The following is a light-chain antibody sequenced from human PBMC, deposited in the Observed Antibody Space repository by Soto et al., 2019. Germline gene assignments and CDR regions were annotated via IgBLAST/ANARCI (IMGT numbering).Light chain of an antibody. Sequence: QSALTQPASVSGSPGQSITISCTGTSSDVGGYNYVSWYQQHPGKAPKLMIYDVSNRPTGVSNRFSGSRSGKTASLTISGLQAEDEADYYCSLYTSSSTVVFGVGPKRTVL. CDR2: DVS. J-gene: IGLJ2*01. V-gene: IGLV2-14*01. CDR1: SSDVGGYNY. CDR3: SLYTSSSTVV.